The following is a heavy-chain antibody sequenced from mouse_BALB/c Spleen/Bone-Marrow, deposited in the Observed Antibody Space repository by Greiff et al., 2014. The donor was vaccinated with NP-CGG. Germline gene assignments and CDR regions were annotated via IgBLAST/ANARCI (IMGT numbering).Heavy chain of an antibody. CDR2: INPSSDYT. CDR1: GYTFTTYT. V-gene: IGHV1-4*01. Sequence: VMLVESGAELARPGASVKMSCRASGYTFTTYTVHWVKQRPGQGLEWIRYINPSSDYTNYNQKFKDKATLTADKSSSTAYMQLSSLTSEDSAVYYCARRGVYDYPWFVYWGQGTLVTVSA. J-gene: IGHJ3*01. D-gene: IGHD2-4*01. CDR3: ARRGVYDYPWFVY.